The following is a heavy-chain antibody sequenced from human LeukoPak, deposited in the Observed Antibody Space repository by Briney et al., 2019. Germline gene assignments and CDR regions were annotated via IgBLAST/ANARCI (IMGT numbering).Heavy chain of an antibody. CDR2: IRYDGINK. J-gene: IGHJ3*02. V-gene: IGHV3-30*02. Sequence: GGSLRLSCAASGFTFSSYGMHWVRQAPGKGLEWVAFIRYDGINKYYADSVKGRFTISRDNSKNTLYLQMNSLRAEDTAVYYCAKGTPIRAFDIWGQGTMVTVSS. D-gene: IGHD3-10*01. CDR3: AKGTPIRAFDI. CDR1: GFTFSSYG.